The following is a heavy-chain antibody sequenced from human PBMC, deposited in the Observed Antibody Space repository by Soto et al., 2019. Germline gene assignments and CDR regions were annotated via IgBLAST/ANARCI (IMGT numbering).Heavy chain of an antibody. V-gene: IGHV4-31*03. D-gene: IGHD5-18*01. J-gene: IGHJ4*02. CDR1: AGSINSCGYC. CDR3: ARGILV. Sequence: QVQLPESGPGLVKPSQTLSLTCTDSAGSINSCGYCCSWIRQHPRKGLEWIGCISYGGSTYYNASLMNRVTISVDTSKNPFSLRVSSETAADTAVYYCARGILVWDQGPLIAVSS. CDR2: ISYGGST.